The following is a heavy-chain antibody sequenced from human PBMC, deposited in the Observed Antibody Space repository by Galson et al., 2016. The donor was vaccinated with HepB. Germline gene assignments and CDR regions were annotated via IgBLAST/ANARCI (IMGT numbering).Heavy chain of an antibody. V-gene: IGHV3-30*03. CDR2: ISYDGKSE. D-gene: IGHD2-2*01. CDR1: GFTFSTYG. CDR3: VQGSTAPAV. J-gene: IGHJ6*04. Sequence: SLRLSCAASGFTFSTYGMHWVRQAPGKGLEWVALISYDGKSESYADSVKGRVTISRDNSKNTLYLQMHSLTADDTAIYYCVQGSTAPAVWGKGTTVTVSS.